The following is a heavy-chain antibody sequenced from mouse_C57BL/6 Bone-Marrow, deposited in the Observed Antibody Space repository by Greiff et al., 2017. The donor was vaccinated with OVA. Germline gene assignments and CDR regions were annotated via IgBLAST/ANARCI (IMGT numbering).Heavy chain of an antibody. D-gene: IGHD1-1*01. V-gene: IGHV1-63*01. CDR2: IYPGGGYT. Sequence: QVQLQQSGAELVRPGTSVKMSCKASGYTFTNYWIGWAKQRPGHGLEWIGDIYPGGGYTNYNEKFKGKATLTADKSSSTAYMQFSSLTSEDSALYYCAREGGVITTVVARGYFDVWGTGTTVTVSS. CDR1: GYTFTNYW. CDR3: AREGGVITTVVARGYFDV. J-gene: IGHJ1*03.